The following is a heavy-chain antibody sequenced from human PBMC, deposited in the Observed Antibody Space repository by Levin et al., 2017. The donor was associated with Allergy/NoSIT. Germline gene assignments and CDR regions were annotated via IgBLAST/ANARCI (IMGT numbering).Heavy chain of an antibody. J-gene: IGHJ4*02. Sequence: SETLSLTCTVSGGSISSYYWSWIRQPPGKGLEWIGYIYYSGSTNYNPSLKSRVTISVDTSKNQFSLKLSSVTAADTAVYYCARVEGLLWFGELQYYFDYWGQGTLVTVSS. CDR1: GGSISSYY. D-gene: IGHD3-10*01. V-gene: IGHV4-59*01. CDR3: ARVEGLLWFGELQYYFDY. CDR2: IYYSGST.